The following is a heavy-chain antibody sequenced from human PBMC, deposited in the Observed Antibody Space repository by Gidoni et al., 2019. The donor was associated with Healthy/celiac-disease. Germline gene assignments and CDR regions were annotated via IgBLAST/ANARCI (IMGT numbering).Heavy chain of an antibody. CDR1: GGSISSSSYY. CDR3: ARDIVVVPAAEHFDY. Sequence: QLQLQESGPGLVKPSETLSLTCTVSGGSISSSSYYWGWIRQPPGKGLEWIGSIYYSGRTYYNPSLKSRVTISVDTSKNQFSLKLSSVTAADTAAYYCARDIVVVPAAEHFDYWGQGTLVTVSS. V-gene: IGHV4-39*02. CDR2: IYYSGRT. J-gene: IGHJ4*02. D-gene: IGHD2-2*01.